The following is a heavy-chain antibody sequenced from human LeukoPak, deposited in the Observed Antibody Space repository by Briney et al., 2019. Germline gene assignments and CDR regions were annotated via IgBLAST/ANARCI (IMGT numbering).Heavy chain of an antibody. V-gene: IGHV4-59*08. CDR2: ISHIGST. CDR1: GXPISGYY. CDR3: ARQNPAAAGQGLDY. J-gene: IGHJ4*02. D-gene: IGHD6-13*01. Sequence: KPSETLSLTCTVSGXPISGYYWSWIRQPPGKGLEWLGYISHIGSTNYSPSLKSRITISVDTSKNQFSLKLTSVTAADTAVYYCARQNPAAAGQGLDYWGQGALVTVSS.